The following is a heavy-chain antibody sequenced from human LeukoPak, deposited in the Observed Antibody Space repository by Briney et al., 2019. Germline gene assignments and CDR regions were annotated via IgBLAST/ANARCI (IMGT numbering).Heavy chain of an antibody. CDR2: INPNSGGT. J-gene: IGHJ6*02. V-gene: IGHV1-2*02. Sequence: ASVKVSCEASGYTFTGYYMHWVRQAPGQGLEWMGWINPNSGGTNYAQKFQGRVTMTRDTSISTAYMELSRLRSDDTAVYYCARDKSYYYYYGMDVWGQGTTVTVSS. CDR1: GYTFTGYY. D-gene: IGHD3-3*01. CDR3: ARDKSYYYYYGMDV.